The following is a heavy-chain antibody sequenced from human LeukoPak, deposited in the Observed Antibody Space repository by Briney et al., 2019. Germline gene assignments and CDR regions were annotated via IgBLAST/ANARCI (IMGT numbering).Heavy chain of an antibody. J-gene: IGHJ5*02. CDR1: GGSFSGYY. V-gene: IGHV4-34*01. CDR3: ARGLGGVWFDP. Sequence: TSETLSLTCAVYGGSFSGYYWSWIRQPPGKGLEWIGEINHSGSTNYNPSLKSRVTISVDTSKNQFSLKLSSVTAADTAVYYCARGLGGVWFDPWGQGTLVTVSS. CDR2: INHSGST. D-gene: IGHD3-16*01.